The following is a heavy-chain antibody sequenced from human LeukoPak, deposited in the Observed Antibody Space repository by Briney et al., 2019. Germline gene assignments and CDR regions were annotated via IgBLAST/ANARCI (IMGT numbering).Heavy chain of an antibody. CDR3: ARRVVTGTTGHDAFDI. CDR1: GYSFTSYW. D-gene: IGHD1-20*01. Sequence: GESLKTSCKGSGYSFTSYWIGWVRQMPGKGLEWMGIIYPGDSDTRYSPSFQGQVTISADKSISTAYLQWSSLKASDTAMYYCARRVVTGTTGHDAFDIWGQGTMVTVSS. CDR2: IYPGDSDT. J-gene: IGHJ3*02. V-gene: IGHV5-51*01.